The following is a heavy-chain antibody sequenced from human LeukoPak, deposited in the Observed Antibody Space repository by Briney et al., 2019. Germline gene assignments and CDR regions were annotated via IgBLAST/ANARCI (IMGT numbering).Heavy chain of an antibody. Sequence: GGSLRLSCAASGFTFSSYGMHWVRQAPGKGLEWVAVIWYDGSNKYYADSVKGRFTISRDNSKNTLYLQMDSLRAEDTAIYYCARGTGGRGYHYYGLYVWGQGTTVTVSS. D-gene: IGHD2-15*01. V-gene: IGHV3-33*01. CDR1: GFTFSSYG. CDR2: IWYDGSNK. J-gene: IGHJ6*02. CDR3: ARGTGGRGYHYYGLYV.